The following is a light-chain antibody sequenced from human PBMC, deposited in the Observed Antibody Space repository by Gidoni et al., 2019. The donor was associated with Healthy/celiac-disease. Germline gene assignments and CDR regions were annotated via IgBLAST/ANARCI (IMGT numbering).Light chain of an antibody. CDR3: QQYNNWPLFT. V-gene: IGKV3-15*01. CDR1: QRVSSN. CDR2: GAS. J-gene: IGKJ3*01. Sequence: IVMTQSPATLSGSPGERATLSCRASQRVSSNLAWYQQKPSQAPRLLIYGASTRAPGIPARFSGSGSGTEFTLTVSSLQSEDFAVYYCQQYNNWPLFTFGPXTKVDIK.